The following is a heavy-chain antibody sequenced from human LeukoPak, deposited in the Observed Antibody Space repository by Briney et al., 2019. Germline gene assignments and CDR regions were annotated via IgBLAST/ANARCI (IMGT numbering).Heavy chain of an antibody. CDR3: ARVGWELLRTSFDY. D-gene: IGHD1-26*01. J-gene: IGHJ4*02. Sequence: ASVKVSCKASGYTFTGYYMHWVRQAPGQGLEWMGWIKPNSGGTSHAQKFQGRVTMTRDTSISTAYMELRRLTSDDTAVYYCARVGWELLRTSFDYWGQGTLVTVSS. CDR1: GYTFTGYY. V-gene: IGHV1-2*02. CDR2: IKPNSGGT.